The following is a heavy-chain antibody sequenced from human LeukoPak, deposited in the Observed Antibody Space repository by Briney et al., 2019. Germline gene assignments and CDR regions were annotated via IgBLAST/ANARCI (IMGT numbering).Heavy chain of an antibody. J-gene: IGHJ4*02. CDR3: ARRIEYSSSFDY. V-gene: IGHV3-21*01. Sequence: GGALRLSCAAYGLTFNSYSMNRVRQDPGNGLEWVSSISSSSSYIYYADSVKGRFTISRDNAKNSLYLQMNSLRAEDTAVYYCARRIEYSSSFDYWGQGTLVTVSS. CDR1: GLTFNSYS. CDR2: ISSSSSYI. D-gene: IGHD6-6*01.